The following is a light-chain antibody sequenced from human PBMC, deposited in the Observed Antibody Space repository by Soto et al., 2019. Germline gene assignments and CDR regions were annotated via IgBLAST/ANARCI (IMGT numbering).Light chain of an antibody. CDR1: SSDVGGYNY. J-gene: IGLJ1*01. CDR2: DVS. V-gene: IGLV2-14*01. Sequence: QSALTQPASVSGSPGQSITISCTGTSSDVGGYNYVSWYQQHPGKAPKLMIYDVSNRPSGVSNRFSGSKSGNTASLTISGLQAEDEAEYYCRSYTSSSTQVFGTGTKLTVL. CDR3: RSYTSSSTQV.